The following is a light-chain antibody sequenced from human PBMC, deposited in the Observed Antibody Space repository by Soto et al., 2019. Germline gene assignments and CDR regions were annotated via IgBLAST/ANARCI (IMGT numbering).Light chain of an antibody. CDR2: RND. J-gene: IGLJ1*01. Sequence: QSVLTQPSSVSGTPGQGVTISCSGSISNIGNNYVYWFQQLPGTAPKVLTNRNDQRPSGVPDRFSGSKSGTSASLAISGLRSEDEADYYCAAWDDTVRSDVFGTGTKRTVL. CDR1: ISNIGNNY. V-gene: IGLV1-47*01. CDR3: AAWDDTVRSDV.